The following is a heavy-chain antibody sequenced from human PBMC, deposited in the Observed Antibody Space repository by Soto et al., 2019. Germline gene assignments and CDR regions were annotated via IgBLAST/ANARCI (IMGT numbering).Heavy chain of an antibody. J-gene: IGHJ4*02. Sequence: PSETLSLTCTVSGGSISSGDYYWSWIRQPPGKGLEWIWYIYYSVSTYYNPSLKSRVTISVDTSKNQFSLKLSSVTAADTAVYYCAREPLTGTTLHFDYWGQGTLVTVSS. CDR2: IYYSVST. CDR1: GGSISSGDYY. D-gene: IGHD1-7*01. V-gene: IGHV4-30-4*01. CDR3: AREPLTGTTLHFDY.